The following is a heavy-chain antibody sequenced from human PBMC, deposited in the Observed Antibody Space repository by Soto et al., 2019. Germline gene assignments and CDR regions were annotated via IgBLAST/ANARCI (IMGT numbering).Heavy chain of an antibody. CDR2: IYYSGSS. CDR3: ARHYSSGSRNWFDP. Sequence: SETLSLTCSVSGGSINSSSYFWGWVRQPPGKGLEWVGSIYYSGSSYYNPSLRSRVTISVDTSKNQFSLKLSSVTAADTAVFYCARHYSSGSRNWFDPWGQGTLVTVS. V-gene: IGHV4-39*01. J-gene: IGHJ5*02. CDR1: GGSINSSSYF. D-gene: IGHD6-19*01.